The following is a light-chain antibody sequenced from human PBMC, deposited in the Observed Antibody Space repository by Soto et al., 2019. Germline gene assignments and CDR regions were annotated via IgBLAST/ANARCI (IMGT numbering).Light chain of an antibody. CDR3: QKYDSAPLT. CDR2: GVS. Sequence: DIQMTQSPSSLTASIGDRVTISCRASQGFSNSLAWYQQKPGKVPTLLIYGVSILQSGAPSRFSGSGSGSEFTLTISCLQPEDVATYFCQKYDSAPLTFGGGTKVEIK. J-gene: IGKJ4*01. CDR1: QGFSNS. V-gene: IGKV1-27*01.